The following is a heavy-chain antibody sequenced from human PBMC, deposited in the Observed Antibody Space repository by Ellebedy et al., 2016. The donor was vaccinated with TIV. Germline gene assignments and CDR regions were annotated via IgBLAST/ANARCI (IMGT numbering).Heavy chain of an antibody. J-gene: IGHJ6*02. CDR1: GYSFTNYW. V-gene: IGHV5-51*01. CDR2: IYPSDSDT. Sequence: PGGSLRLSCKASGYSFTNYWIGWVRQMPGKGPEWMGIIYPSDSDTRYSPSLQGQVTISADRSINTAYLQWSSLKASDTAIYYCARQGSDGMDVWGQGTTVTVS. CDR3: ARQGSDGMDV. D-gene: IGHD2-15*01.